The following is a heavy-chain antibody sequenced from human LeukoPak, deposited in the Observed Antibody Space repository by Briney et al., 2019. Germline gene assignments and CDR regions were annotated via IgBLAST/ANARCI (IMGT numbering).Heavy chain of an antibody. CDR3: TRLGVVTPSSISN. Sequence: GGSLRLSCAASGFTFSTYAMSWVRQAPGKGLEWVSVISGSGGSTYYADSVKGRFTISRDNSKNTLYLQMNSLRAEDTAVYYCTRLGVVTPSSISNWGQGTLVTVSS. J-gene: IGHJ4*02. CDR1: GFTFSTYA. D-gene: IGHD3-10*01. CDR2: ISGSGGST. V-gene: IGHV3-23*01.